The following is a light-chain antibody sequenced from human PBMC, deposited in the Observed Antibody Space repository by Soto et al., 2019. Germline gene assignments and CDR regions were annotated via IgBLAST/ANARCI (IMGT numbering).Light chain of an antibody. CDR1: TGAVTSDYY. Sequence: QTVVTQEPSLTVSPGGTVTLTCASSTGAVTSDYYPNWFQQKPGQAPRALIYDTSNKHSWTPARFSGSLLGGKAALTLSGAEAEDEADYSCLLYYSAARLFGGGTKLTVL. V-gene: IGLV7-43*01. CDR2: DTS. J-gene: IGLJ2*01. CDR3: LLYYSAARL.